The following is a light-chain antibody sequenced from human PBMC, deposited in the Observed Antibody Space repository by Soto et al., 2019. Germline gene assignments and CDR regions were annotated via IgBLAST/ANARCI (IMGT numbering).Light chain of an antibody. CDR2: AAS. CDR3: QQSYSVPIT. Sequence: DIQMTQSPSSLSASVGDRVTITCRASQNINIYLNLYQQKPGKAPKFLIHAASSLQSGVPSRFSGSGSGTDFTLTINSLQPEDFATYYCQQSYSVPITFGQGTRLEIK. J-gene: IGKJ5*01. CDR1: QNINIY. V-gene: IGKV1-39*01.